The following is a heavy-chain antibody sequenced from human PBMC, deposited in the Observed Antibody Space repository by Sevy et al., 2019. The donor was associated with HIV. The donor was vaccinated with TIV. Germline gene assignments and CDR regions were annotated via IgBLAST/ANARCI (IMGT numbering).Heavy chain of an antibody. Sequence: GGSLRLSCAASGFTFDDYAMSWVRQAPGKGPEWLSVISGSTYMINYADSLKGRFTISRDNSNKKLYLHMSSLTAEDTAVYYCAKFVAPRLLYYGMDVWGQGTTVTVSS. CDR2: ISGSTYMI. D-gene: IGHD6-6*01. CDR3: AKFVAPRLLYYGMDV. V-gene: IGHV3-23*01. J-gene: IGHJ6*02. CDR1: GFTFDDYA.